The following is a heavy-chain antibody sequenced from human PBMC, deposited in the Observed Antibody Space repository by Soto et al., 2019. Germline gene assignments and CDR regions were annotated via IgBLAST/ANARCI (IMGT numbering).Heavy chain of an antibody. D-gene: IGHD4-17*01. V-gene: IGHV4-34*01. CDR2: INPSGST. Sequence: SETLSLTCAVYGGSFSGYYWSWIRQPPGKGLEWIGEINPSGSTNYNPSLKSRVTISVDTSKNQFSLKLSSVTAADTAVYYCARGRGGLRWSDAFDIWGQGTMVTVSS. CDR1: GGSFSGYY. CDR3: ARGRGGLRWSDAFDI. J-gene: IGHJ3*02.